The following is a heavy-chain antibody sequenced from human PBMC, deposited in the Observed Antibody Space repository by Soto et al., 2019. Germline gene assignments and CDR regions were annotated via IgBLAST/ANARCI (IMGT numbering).Heavy chain of an antibody. CDR2: INAGNGNT. D-gene: IGHD2-15*01. J-gene: IGHJ6*03. CDR3: ARSRGGGYCSGGSCPKVYYYMDV. Sequence: GASVKVSCKASGYTFTSYAMHWVRQAPGQRLEWMGWINAGNGNTKYSQKFQGRVTITRNTSASTAYMELSSLRSEDTAVYYCARSRGGGYCSGGSCPKVYYYMDVWGKGTTVTVSS. V-gene: IGHV1-3*01. CDR1: GYTFTSYA.